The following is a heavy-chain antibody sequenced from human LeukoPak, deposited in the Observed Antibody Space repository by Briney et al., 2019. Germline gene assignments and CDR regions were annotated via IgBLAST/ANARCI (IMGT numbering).Heavy chain of an antibody. CDR3: AISSSWYDAFDI. Sequence: SETLSLTCTVSGGSISSGGYYWSWIRQHPGKGLEWIGYIYYSGSTYYNPSLKSRVTISVDTSKNQFSLKLSSVTAADTAVYYCAISSSWYDAFDIWGQGTMVTVSS. CDR1: GGSISSGGYY. CDR2: IYYSGST. D-gene: IGHD6-13*01. V-gene: IGHV4-31*03. J-gene: IGHJ3*02.